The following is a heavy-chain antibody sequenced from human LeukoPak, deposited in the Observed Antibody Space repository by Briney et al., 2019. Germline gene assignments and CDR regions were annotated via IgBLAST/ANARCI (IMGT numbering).Heavy chain of an antibody. Sequence: PGGSLRLSCAASGFTFSTYAVNWVRQAPGKGLEWVSAISGSGGSTHYADSVKGRFTISRDNSKNTLYLQMNSLRAEDTAVYYCAKSYGSGSYYSNYFDYWGQGTLVTVSS. CDR2: ISGSGGST. CDR1: GFTFSTYA. CDR3: AKSYGSGSYYSNYFDY. V-gene: IGHV3-23*01. J-gene: IGHJ4*02. D-gene: IGHD3-10*01.